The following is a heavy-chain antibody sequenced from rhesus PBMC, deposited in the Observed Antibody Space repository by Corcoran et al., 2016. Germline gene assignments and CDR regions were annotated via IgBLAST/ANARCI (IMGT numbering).Heavy chain of an antibody. CDR2: IGGSSGST. D-gene: IGHD1-44*01. CDR3: ANGPWDRPFDY. J-gene: IGHJ4*01. Sequence: QVQLQESGPGLVKPSETLSLTCAVSGYSISSGYGWSWIRQPPGKGLEWIGCIGGSSGSTNYNPSLKSRVTISKDTSKNQFSLKLSSVTAADTAVYYCANGPWDRPFDYWGQGVLVTVSS. V-gene: IGHV4-127*01. CDR1: GYSISSGYG.